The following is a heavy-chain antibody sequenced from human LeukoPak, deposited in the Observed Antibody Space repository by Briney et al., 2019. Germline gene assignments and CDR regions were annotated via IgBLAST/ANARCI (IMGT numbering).Heavy chain of an antibody. CDR1: GGSITSDY. V-gene: IGHV4-59*01. J-gene: IGHJ5*02. CDR2: IFYTGNT. CDR3: ARAPSSSWFDP. Sequence: SQTLSLTCTVSGGSITSDYWSWIRQPPGKGLEWIGYIFYTGNTNYNPSLKSRVTISVDTSKNQLSLNLRSVTAADTAVYYRARAPSSSWFDPWGQGTLVIVSS.